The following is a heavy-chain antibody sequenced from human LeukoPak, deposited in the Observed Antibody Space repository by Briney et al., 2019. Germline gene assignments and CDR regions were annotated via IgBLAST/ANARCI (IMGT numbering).Heavy chain of an antibody. V-gene: IGHV1-18*01. CDR3: ARDLAPYCSGGSCYRLIY. D-gene: IGHD2-15*01. Sequence: GASVKVSCKASGYTFTSYGISWVRQAPGQGLEWMGWISAYNGNTNYAQKLQGRVTMTTDTSTSTAYMELRSLRSDDTAVYYCARDLAPYCSGGSCYRLIYWGQGTLVTVSS. J-gene: IGHJ4*02. CDR2: ISAYNGNT. CDR1: GYTFTSYG.